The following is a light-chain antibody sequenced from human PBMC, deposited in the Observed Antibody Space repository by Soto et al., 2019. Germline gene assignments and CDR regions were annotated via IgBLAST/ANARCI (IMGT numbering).Light chain of an antibody. V-gene: IGKV3-20*01. CDR3: HQYGSSTRT. CDR2: GAS. CDR1: QSVSSTY. Sequence: EIVLTQSPGTLSLSPGDRATLSCRASQSVSSTYFAWYQQRPGQSPRLLIYGASRATGIPDRFSASGSGTDFTLTISGLEPEDFAVYYCHQYGSSTRTFGQGTKVDIK. J-gene: IGKJ1*01.